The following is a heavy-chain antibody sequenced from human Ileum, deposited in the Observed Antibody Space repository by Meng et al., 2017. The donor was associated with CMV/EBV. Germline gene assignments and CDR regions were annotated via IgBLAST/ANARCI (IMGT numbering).Heavy chain of an antibody. CDR2: VTRSGST. Sequence: QLPQGGARLLKSSETLSLLCAVYGGSFSIYHGTWIRQPPGKGLEWIGEVTRSGSTNYNPSLKSRLIISLDTSTNQFSLRLSSVTAADTAIYYCVRKIGYTSSWFDLWGQGTLVTVSS. CDR1: GGSFSIYH. J-gene: IGHJ5*02. CDR3: VRKIGYTSSWFDL. V-gene: IGHV4-34*01. D-gene: IGHD6-13*01.